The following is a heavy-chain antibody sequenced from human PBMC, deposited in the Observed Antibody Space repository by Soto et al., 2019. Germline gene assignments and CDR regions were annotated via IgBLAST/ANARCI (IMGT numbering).Heavy chain of an antibody. J-gene: IGHJ4*02. D-gene: IGHD6-6*01. CDR3: AKDHGSSSSLDY. V-gene: IGHV3-30*18. CDR2: LSSDGSSR. CDR1: GFTFSSYG. Sequence: SLRLSCAASGFTFSSYGMHWVRQAPGKGLEWVALLSSDGSSRFYADSVKGRFTISRDNSENTLYLQMNSLRNDDTAVYYCAKDHGSSSSLDYWGQGTLVTVSS.